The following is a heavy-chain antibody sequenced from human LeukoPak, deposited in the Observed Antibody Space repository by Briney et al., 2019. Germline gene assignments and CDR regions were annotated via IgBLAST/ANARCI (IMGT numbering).Heavy chain of an antibody. J-gene: IGHJ5*02. Sequence: GGSLRLSCATSGFTFSNAWMNWVRQAPGKGLEWVGRIRSNADGGTIDYAAPVKGRFTLSRDDTKTTLYLQINSLQTEDTAVYYCATDFYDRTWGQGTLVTVSS. CDR3: ATDFYDRT. CDR1: GFTFSNAW. CDR2: IRSNADGGTI. V-gene: IGHV3-15*07. D-gene: IGHD3-22*01.